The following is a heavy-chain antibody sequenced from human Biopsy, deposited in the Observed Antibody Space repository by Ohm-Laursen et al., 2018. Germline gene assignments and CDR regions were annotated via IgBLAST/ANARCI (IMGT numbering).Heavy chain of an antibody. Sequence: SDTLFLTCPVSGDSLSSGPDNWSWIRQPPGQGLEYIGFIYSGGNTNYNPSLQNRVTMSVDTSKNQFSLKLSSVIAADTAVYYCARGRRTSGWPYFANWGQGTLVIVSS. V-gene: IGHV4-61*01. CDR2: IYSGGNT. CDR1: GDSLSSGPDN. J-gene: IGHJ4*02. CDR3: ARGRRTSGWPYFAN. D-gene: IGHD6-19*01.